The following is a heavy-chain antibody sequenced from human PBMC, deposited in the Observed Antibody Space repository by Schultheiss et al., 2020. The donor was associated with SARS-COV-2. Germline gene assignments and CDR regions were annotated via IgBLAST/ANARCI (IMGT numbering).Heavy chain of an antibody. D-gene: IGHD5-18*01. CDR1: GFTFSSYG. CDR3: ARARGRGYLGRNAFDI. J-gene: IGHJ3*02. V-gene: IGHV3-30*03. CDR2: ISYDGSNK. Sequence: GESLKISCAASGFTFSSYGMHWVRQAPGKGLEWVAVISYDGSNKYYADSVKGRFTISRDNSKNTLYLQMNSLRAEDTAVYYCARARGRGYLGRNAFDIWGQGTMVTVSS.